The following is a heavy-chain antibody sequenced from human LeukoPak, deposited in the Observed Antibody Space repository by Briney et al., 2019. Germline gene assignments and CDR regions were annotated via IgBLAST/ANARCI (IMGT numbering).Heavy chain of an antibody. CDR1: GYTFTGYY. V-gene: IGHV1-2*02. CDR3: ARDPVNYDFWSGYYFDY. D-gene: IGHD3-3*01. Sequence: ASVKVSRKASGYTFTGYYMHWVRQAPGQGLEWMGWINPNSGGTNYAQKFQGRVTMTRDTSISTAYMELSRLRSDDTAVYYCARDPVNYDFWSGYYFDYWGQGILVTVSS. CDR2: INPNSGGT. J-gene: IGHJ4*02.